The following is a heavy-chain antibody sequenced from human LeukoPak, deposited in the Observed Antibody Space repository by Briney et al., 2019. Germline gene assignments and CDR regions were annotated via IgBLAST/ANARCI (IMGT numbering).Heavy chain of an antibody. CDR3: ARDRRTMVRGVIGDI. D-gene: IGHD3-10*01. CDR1: GGIFSSYA. V-gene: IGHV1-69*01. J-gene: IGHJ3*02. Sequence: SVKVSCKASGGIFSSYAISWVRQAPGQGLEWMGGIIPIFGTANYAQKFQGRVTITADESTSTAYMELSSLRSEDTAVYYCARDRRTMVRGVIGDIWGQGTMVTVSS. CDR2: IIPIFGTA.